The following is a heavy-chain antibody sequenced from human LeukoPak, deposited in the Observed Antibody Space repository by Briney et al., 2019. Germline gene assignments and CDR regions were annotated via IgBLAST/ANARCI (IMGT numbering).Heavy chain of an antibody. Sequence: SETLSLTCTVSGGSISSGGYYWSWIRQHQGKGLEWIGYIYYSGSTYYNPSLESRLIISVDTSKNQFSLKLSSVTAADTAVYYCARFTVATLSRYFDYWGQGTLVTVSS. CDR1: GGSISSGGYY. D-gene: IGHD5-12*01. V-gene: IGHV4-31*03. J-gene: IGHJ4*02. CDR3: ARFTVATLSRYFDY. CDR2: IYYSGST.